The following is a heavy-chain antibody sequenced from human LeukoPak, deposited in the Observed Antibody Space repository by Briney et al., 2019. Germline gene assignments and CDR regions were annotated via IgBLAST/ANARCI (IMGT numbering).Heavy chain of an antibody. D-gene: IGHD1-7*01. CDR3: ATSGNTRWGMDV. V-gene: IGHV1-24*01. J-gene: IGHJ6*02. Sequence: ASVKVSCKVSGYTLTELSMHWVRQAPGKGLEWMGGFDPEDGETIYAQKFQGRVTMTEDTSTDTAYMELSSLRSEDTAVYYCATSGNTRWGMDVWGQGTTVTVSS. CDR2: FDPEDGET. CDR1: GYTLTELS.